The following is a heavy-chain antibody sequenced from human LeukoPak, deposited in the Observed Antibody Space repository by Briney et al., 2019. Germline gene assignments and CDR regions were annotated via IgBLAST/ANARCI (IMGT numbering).Heavy chain of an antibody. V-gene: IGHV1-8*01. CDR1: GYTFTSYD. J-gene: IGHJ4*02. Sequence: ASVKVSCKASGYTFTSYDINWVRQATGQGLKWMGWMNPNSGNTGYAQKFQGRVTMTEDTSTDTAYMELSSLRSEDTAVYYCATDLARGFIVGATSYWGQGTLVTVSS. D-gene: IGHD1-26*01. CDR3: ATDLARGFIVGATSY. CDR2: MNPNSGNT.